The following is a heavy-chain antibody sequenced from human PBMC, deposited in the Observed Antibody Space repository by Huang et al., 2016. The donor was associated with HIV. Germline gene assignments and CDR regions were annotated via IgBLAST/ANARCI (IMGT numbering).Heavy chain of an antibody. CDR3: AREGQAQGYRMGSWDY. J-gene: IGHJ4*02. D-gene: IGHD3-16*02. Sequence: EVQLVESGGGLIEPGGSLRLSCAASGFTVSSHYMSWVRQAPGKGPEGVSAIHIGGSTYYRDSVNGRFTISRDNSKNTLYLQMSSLRVEDTAIYYCAREGQAQGYRMGSWDYWGQGTLVAVSS. V-gene: IGHV3-53*01. CDR1: GFTVSSHY. CDR2: IHIGGST.